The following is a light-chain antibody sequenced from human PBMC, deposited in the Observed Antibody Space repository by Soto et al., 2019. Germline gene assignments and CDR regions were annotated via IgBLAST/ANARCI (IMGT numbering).Light chain of an antibody. J-gene: IGKJ3*01. V-gene: IGKV1-27*01. CDR1: QDIRNF. Sequence: DIQMTQSPTSLSASVGDRVTITCRASQDIRNFVAWYQQKPGKAPKLLIYAASTLQSGVPSRFGGSGSGTDLTLTINRLQPEDVATYSCQKYSSVPVFGPGTKVEIK. CDR3: QKYSSVPV. CDR2: AAS.